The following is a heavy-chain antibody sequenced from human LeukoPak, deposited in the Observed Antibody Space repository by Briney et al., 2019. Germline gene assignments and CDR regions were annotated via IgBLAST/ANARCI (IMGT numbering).Heavy chain of an antibody. V-gene: IGHV3-30-3*01. CDR3: ARPKERFGELLPSDWFDP. Sequence: PGRSLRLSCAASGFTFSGYAMHWVRQAPGKGLEWVAVISYDGSNKYYADSVKGRFTISRDNSKNTLYLQMNSLRAEDTAVYYCARPKERFGELLPSDWFDPWGQGTLVTVSS. J-gene: IGHJ5*02. D-gene: IGHD3-10*01. CDR1: GFTFSGYA. CDR2: ISYDGSNK.